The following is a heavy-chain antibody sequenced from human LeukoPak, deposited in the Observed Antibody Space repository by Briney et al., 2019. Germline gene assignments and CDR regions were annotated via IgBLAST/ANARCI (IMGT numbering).Heavy chain of an antibody. Sequence: NPSETLSLTCTVSGGSITSFYWSWIRQSPGKGLEWIGYIYYSEITKYNPSLKSRVTISVDTSRNQFSLKLTSVTAADTAVYYCARERWFGEANWFDPWGQGTLVTVSS. CDR1: GGSITSFY. D-gene: IGHD3-10*01. CDR3: ARERWFGEANWFDP. V-gene: IGHV4-59*12. CDR2: IYYSEIT. J-gene: IGHJ5*02.